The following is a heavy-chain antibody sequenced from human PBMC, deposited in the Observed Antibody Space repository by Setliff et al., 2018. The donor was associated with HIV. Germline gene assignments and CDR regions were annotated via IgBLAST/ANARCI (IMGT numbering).Heavy chain of an antibody. D-gene: IGHD6-13*01. Sequence: ASVKVSCKVYGYTLSELSIHWVRQAPGKGLEWMGYFDPQDGETVHAQKFQGRVTMTEDTSTDTAYMELSGLRSEDTAVYYCASRPIAADGGGYYYYYMDVWGKGTTVTVSS. V-gene: IGHV1-24*01. J-gene: IGHJ6*03. CDR3: ASRPIAADGGGYYYYYMDV. CDR2: FDPQDGET. CDR1: GYTLSELS.